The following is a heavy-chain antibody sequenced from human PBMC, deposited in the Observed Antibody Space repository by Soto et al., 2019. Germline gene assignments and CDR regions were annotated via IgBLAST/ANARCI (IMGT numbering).Heavy chain of an antibody. CDR1: GGTFSSYT. D-gene: IGHD3-10*01. CDR2: IIPILGIA. Sequence: QVQLVQSGAEVKKPGSSVKVSCKASGGTFSSYTISWVRQAPGQGLEWMGRIIPILGIANYAQKFQGRVTITADKSTSTAYMELRSLSSEDTAVYYCARDWVTLVRGVMGTVWFDPWGQGTMVTVSS. V-gene: IGHV1-69*08. J-gene: IGHJ5*02. CDR3: ARDWVTLVRGVMGTVWFDP.